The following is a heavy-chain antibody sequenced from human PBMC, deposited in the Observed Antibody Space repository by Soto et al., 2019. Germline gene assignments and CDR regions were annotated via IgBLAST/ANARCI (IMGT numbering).Heavy chain of an antibody. CDR2: IHYSGST. CDR3: ARADYRMAFDI. CDR1: GGSISSSSYY. V-gene: IGHV4-39*01. D-gene: IGHD3-10*01. J-gene: IGHJ3*02. Sequence: QLQLQESGPGLVKPSETLSLTCTVSGGSISSSSYYWGWIRQPPGKGLEWIGSIHYSGSTYYNPSLKIRVTISVDTSKNQFSLKLSSVTAADTAVYYCARADYRMAFDIWGQGTMVTVSS.